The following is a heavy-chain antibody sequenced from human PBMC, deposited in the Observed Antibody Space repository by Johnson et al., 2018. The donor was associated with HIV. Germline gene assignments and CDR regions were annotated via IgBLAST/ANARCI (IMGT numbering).Heavy chain of an antibody. J-gene: IGHJ3*02. CDR3: ARLRRMGAFDI. CDR1: GFTFSSYW. Sequence: VQLVESGGGLVQPGRSLRLSCAASGFTFSSYWMNWVRQAPGKGLEWVANIKEDGSEKYYVDSVKGRFTISRDNAKKSLYLQMNSLRAGDTAVYYCARLRRMGAFDIWGQGTMVTVSS. V-gene: IGHV3-7*01. D-gene: IGHD2-8*01. CDR2: IKEDGSEK.